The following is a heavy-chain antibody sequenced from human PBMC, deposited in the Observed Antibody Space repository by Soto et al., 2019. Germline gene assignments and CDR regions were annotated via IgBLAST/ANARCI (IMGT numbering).Heavy chain of an antibody. D-gene: IGHD5-18*01. Sequence: AVLRLSCAASGFTFSNFYMHWVRQAPGKGPVWVSRISSDGTTTTYADSVKGRFTISRDNAKNSLYLQMNSLRPEDTALYYCVRSKGGYSYGTPFDYWGQGTLVTVSS. CDR3: VRSKGGYSYGTPFDY. CDR1: GFTFSNFY. J-gene: IGHJ4*02. CDR2: ISSDGTTT. V-gene: IGHV3-74*01.